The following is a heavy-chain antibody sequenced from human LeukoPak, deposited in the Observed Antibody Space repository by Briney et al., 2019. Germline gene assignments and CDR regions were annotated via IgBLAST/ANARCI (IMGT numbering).Heavy chain of an antibody. CDR2: VYHDGST. Sequence: SETLSLTCSVSGYSITSGYYWGWIRQSPGKGLEWIGSVYHDGSTYYNPSLKSRVIVSVDTSKNQISLSLSSVTAADTAVYYCARDHIVGAYKSDAFDIWGQGTMVTVSS. V-gene: IGHV4-38-2*02. J-gene: IGHJ3*02. D-gene: IGHD1-26*01. CDR1: GYSITSGYY. CDR3: ARDHIVGAYKSDAFDI.